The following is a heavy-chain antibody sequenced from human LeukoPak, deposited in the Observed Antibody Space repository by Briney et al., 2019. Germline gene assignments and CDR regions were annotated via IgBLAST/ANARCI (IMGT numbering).Heavy chain of an antibody. CDR2: ISSSSSYI. CDR3: ARVLSAYGSGSPRRGDY. V-gene: IGHV3-21*01. J-gene: IGHJ4*02. Sequence: GGSLRLSCAASGFTFSSYSMNWVRQAPGKGLEWVSSISSSSSYIYYADSVKGRFTISRDNAKNSLYLQMNSLRAEDTAVYYCARVLSAYGSGSPRRGDYWGQGTLVTVSS. D-gene: IGHD3-10*01. CDR1: GFTFSSYS.